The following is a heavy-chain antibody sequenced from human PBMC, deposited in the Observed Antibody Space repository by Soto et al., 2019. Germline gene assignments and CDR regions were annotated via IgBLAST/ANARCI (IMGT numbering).Heavy chain of an antibody. V-gene: IGHV3-21*06. CDR3: ATIGDRDGFDI. CDR2: ISTSGSYI. J-gene: IGHJ3*02. Sequence: EVQLVESGGGLVKPEESLRLSCAASGFSFSSYNMKWVRQAPGKGLEWVSSISTSGSYIFYAGSVRGRFTIFRDDAKNSLHLQMNSRRVEDSAVYYCATIGDRDGFDIWGQGTTVIVSS. CDR1: GFSFSSYN. D-gene: IGHD4-17*01.